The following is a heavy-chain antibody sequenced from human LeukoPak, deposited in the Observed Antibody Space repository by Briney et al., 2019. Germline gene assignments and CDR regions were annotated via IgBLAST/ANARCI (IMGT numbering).Heavy chain of an antibody. V-gene: IGHV3-53*01. CDR2: IYSGGST. D-gene: IGHD3-3*01. J-gene: IGHJ4*02. CDR1: GFTVSSNY. CDR3: AREGGFYRPLDY. Sequence: PGGSLRLSCAASGFTVSSNYMSWVRQAPGKGLEWVSVIYSGGSTDYADSVKGRFTISRDNSKNTLYLQMNSLRVEDTAVYYCAREGGFYRPLDYTGQGTLVTVSS.